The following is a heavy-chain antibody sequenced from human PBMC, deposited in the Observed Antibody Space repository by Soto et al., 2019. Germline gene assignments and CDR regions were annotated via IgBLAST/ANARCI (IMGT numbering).Heavy chain of an antibody. Sequence: PGGSLRLSCAASGFTFSGSAKHWVRQASGKGLEWVGRIRSKANSYATAYAASVKGRFTISRDDSKNTAYLQMNSLKTEDTAVYYCTRHKEKPIVVVPAAYYGMDVWGQGTTVTVYS. V-gene: IGHV3-73*01. CDR2: IRSKANSYAT. CDR1: GFTFSGSA. CDR3: TRHKEKPIVVVPAAYYGMDV. J-gene: IGHJ6*02. D-gene: IGHD2-2*01.